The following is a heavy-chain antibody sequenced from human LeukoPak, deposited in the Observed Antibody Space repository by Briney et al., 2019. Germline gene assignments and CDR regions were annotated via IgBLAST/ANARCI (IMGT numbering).Heavy chain of an antibody. J-gene: IGHJ3*02. Sequence: GASVKVSCKASGYTFTNYGISWVRQAPGQGLEWMGWINPNSGGTNYAQKFQGRVTMTRDTSISTAYMELSRLRSDDTAVYYCARVVYIRDAFDIWGQGTMVTISS. CDR3: ARVVYIRDAFDI. CDR1: GYTFTNYG. V-gene: IGHV1-2*02. CDR2: INPNSGGT.